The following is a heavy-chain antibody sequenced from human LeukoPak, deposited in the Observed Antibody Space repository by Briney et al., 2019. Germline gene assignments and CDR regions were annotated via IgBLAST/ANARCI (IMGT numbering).Heavy chain of an antibody. J-gene: IGHJ4*02. V-gene: IGHV4-59*01. CDR1: GGSISSYY. CDR2: IYYSGST. CDR3: GSKGGSGAS. D-gene: IGHD2-15*01. Sequence: SETLSLTCTVSGGSISSYYWSWIRQPPGKGLEWIGYIYYSGSTNYNPSLKSRVTISVDTSKNQFSLKLSSVTAADTAVYYCGSKGGSGASWGRGPLV.